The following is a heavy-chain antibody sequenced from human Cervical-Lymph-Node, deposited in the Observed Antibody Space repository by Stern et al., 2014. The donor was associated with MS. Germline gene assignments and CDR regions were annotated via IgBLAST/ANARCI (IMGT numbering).Heavy chain of an antibody. V-gene: IGHV3-21*01. CDR1: GFAFSTYA. Sequence: EVQLVESGGGLVKPGGSLRLSCAASGFAFSTYAINWVRQAPGKGLEWVSSISGSGSDIHYADSVKGRFTISRDNAKKSLYLQMNSLRAEDTAVYYCASGVTGYDSGWYAVHDSWGQGTLVTVSS. CDR3: ASGVTGYDSGWYAVHDS. D-gene: IGHD6-13*01. J-gene: IGHJ4*02. CDR2: ISGSGSDI.